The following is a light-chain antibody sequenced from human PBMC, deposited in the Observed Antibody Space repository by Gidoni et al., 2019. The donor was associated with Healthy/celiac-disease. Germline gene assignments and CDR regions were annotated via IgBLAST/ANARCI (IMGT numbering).Light chain of an antibody. J-gene: IGKJ1*01. CDR1: QSVLYSSNNKNY. CDR3: QQYYSTPWT. Sequence: DIVITQSPDSLAASLGERATINRKSSQSVLYSSNNKNYLAWYQQKPGQPPKLLIYWASTRESGVPDRVSGSGSGTDFTLTISSLQAEDVAVYDCQQYYSTPWTFGQGTKVEIK. V-gene: IGKV4-1*01. CDR2: WAS.